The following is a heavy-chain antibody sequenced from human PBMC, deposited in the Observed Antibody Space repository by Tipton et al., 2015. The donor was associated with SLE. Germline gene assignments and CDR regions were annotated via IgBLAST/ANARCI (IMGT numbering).Heavy chain of an antibody. CDR1: GGSISSSSYY. D-gene: IGHD3-16*02. Sequence: TLSLTCTVSGGSISSSSYYWGWIRQPPGKGLEWIGSIYYSGSTYYNPSLKSRVTISVDTSKNQLSLKLSPVTAADTAVYYCAREYYDYVWGSYRPDAFDIWGQGTMVTVSS. V-gene: IGHV4-39*07. CDR3: AREYYDYVWGSYRPDAFDI. CDR2: IYYSGST. J-gene: IGHJ3*02.